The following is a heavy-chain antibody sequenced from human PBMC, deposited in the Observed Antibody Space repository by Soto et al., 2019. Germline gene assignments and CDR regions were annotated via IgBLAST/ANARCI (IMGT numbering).Heavy chain of an antibody. D-gene: IGHD2-21*01. J-gene: IGHJ5*02. CDR3: TRDQAYSSAA. Sequence: PGGSLRLSCAASGFDFSNAWMHWVRQAPGKGLVWVSHVNSDGTITTYADSVKGRFTISRDNAKNTVYLQMNSLRVEDSAVYYCTRDQAYSSAAWGQGTPVTVS. CDR1: GFDFSNAW. CDR2: VNSDGTIT. V-gene: IGHV3-74*01.